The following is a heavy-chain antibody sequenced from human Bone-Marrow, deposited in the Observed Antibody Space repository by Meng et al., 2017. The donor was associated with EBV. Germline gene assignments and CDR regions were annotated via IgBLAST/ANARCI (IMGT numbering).Heavy chain of an antibody. CDR2: IYYSGST. CDR1: GGSISSYY. V-gene: IGHV4-59*01. Sequence: QGHLQESGPGLVKPSETLSLTCTVSGGSISSYYWSWIRQPPGKGLEWIGYIYYSGSTNYNPSLKSRVTISVDTSKNQFSLKLSSVTAADTAVYYCARSAHTEGWFDPWGQGTLVTVSS. J-gene: IGHJ5*02. CDR3: ARSAHTEGWFDP.